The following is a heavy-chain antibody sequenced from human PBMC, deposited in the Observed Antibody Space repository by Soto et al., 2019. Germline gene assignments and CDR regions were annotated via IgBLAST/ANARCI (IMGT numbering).Heavy chain of an antibody. D-gene: IGHD6-13*01. CDR1: GYSISSCYY. V-gene: IGHV4-38-2*01. CDR3: ATVPNRRSWYHSSWFEP. J-gene: IGHJ5*02. Sequence: PSETLALTFAVSGYSISSCYYWGWIRQPPWKVLEWIGSIYHSGSTYYNPSLKSRVTISVDTSNNQFSLKLSSVTAGDTAVYYCATVPNRRSWYHSSWFEPWGQGTLVNVSS. CDR2: IYHSGST.